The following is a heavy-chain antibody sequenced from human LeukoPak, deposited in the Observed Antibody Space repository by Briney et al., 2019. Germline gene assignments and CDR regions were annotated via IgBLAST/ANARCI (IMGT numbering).Heavy chain of an antibody. CDR3: ARGPARILTGYFISYYYGMDV. Sequence: SETLSLTCTVSGGSISSYYWSWIRQPPGKGLEWIGYIYYSGSTNYNPSLKSRVTISVDTSKNQFSLKLSSVTAADTAVYYCARGPARILTGYFISYYYGMDVWGQGTTVTVSS. CDR1: GGSISSYY. D-gene: IGHD3-9*01. CDR2: IYYSGST. V-gene: IGHV4-59*12. J-gene: IGHJ6*02.